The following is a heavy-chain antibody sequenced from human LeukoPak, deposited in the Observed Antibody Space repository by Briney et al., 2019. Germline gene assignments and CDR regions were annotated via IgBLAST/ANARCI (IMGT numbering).Heavy chain of an antibody. CDR1: GFTFSSYG. V-gene: IGHV3-30*02. Sequence: PGGSLRLSCAASGFTFSSYGMHWVRQAPGKGLEWVAFIRYDGSNKYYAGSVKGRFTISRDNSKNTLYLQMNSLRAEDTAVYYCAKDISVTNRMYYFDYWGQGTLVTVSS. CDR3: AKDISVTNRMYYFDY. J-gene: IGHJ4*02. D-gene: IGHD4-11*01. CDR2: IRYDGSNK.